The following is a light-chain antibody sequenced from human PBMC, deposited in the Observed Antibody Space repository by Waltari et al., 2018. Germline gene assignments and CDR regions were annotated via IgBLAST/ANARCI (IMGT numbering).Light chain of an antibody. CDR2: GNT. CDR3: QSYDSSLSGYV. V-gene: IGLV1-40*01. J-gene: IGLJ1*01. CDR1: TSNIGSVSD. Sequence: QSALTQPPSASGSPGQSFTISCSWTTSNIGSVSDVPWYQQLPGTAPKPLIYGNTNRPSGVPDRFSGSKSGTSASLAITGLQAEDEADYYCQSYDSSLSGYVFGTGTKVTVL.